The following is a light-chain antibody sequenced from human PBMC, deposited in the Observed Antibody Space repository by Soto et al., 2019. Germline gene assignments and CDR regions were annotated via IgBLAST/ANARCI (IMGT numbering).Light chain of an antibody. CDR1: NSDVGDYNY. V-gene: IGLV2-14*01. Sequence: QSVLTQPASVSGSPGQSITISCTGTNSDVGDYNYVSWYQRHPGKAPKVMIYEVSNRPSGVSNRFSGSKSGNTASLTISGLQAEDEADYYCSSYTSSATVVFGTGTKVTVL. J-gene: IGLJ1*01. CDR3: SSYTSSATVV. CDR2: EVS.